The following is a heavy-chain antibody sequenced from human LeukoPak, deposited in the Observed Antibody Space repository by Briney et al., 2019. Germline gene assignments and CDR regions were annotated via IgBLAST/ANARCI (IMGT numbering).Heavy chain of an antibody. Sequence: PGGFLRLSCAASGYSFSTYSMNWVRQAPGKGLEWVSFISTGSSYIYYADSVKGRFTISRDNAKKSLYLQMNSLRAEDTAVYFCARSFYDSSGYTNFDYWGHGTLVTVSS. D-gene: IGHD3-22*01. CDR1: GYSFSTYS. J-gene: IGHJ4*01. CDR2: ISTGSSYI. V-gene: IGHV3-21*01. CDR3: ARSFYDSSGYTNFDY.